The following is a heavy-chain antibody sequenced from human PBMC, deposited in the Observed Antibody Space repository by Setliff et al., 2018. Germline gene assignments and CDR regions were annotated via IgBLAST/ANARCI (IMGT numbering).Heavy chain of an antibody. CDR2: IYTSGAT. CDR3: AKEYVVNSFVSNSHQHYGLDV. Sequence: SETLSLTCTVSGGSIINSYYWSWIRQPAGKGLEWIGRIYTSGATTYSPSLKSRVSISADTSKNLFSLRLKSVTAADTAVYYCAKEYVVNSFVSNSHQHYGLDVWGQGTTVTVSS. V-gene: IGHV4-61*02. CDR1: GGSIINSYY. J-gene: IGHJ6*02. D-gene: IGHD2-21*01.